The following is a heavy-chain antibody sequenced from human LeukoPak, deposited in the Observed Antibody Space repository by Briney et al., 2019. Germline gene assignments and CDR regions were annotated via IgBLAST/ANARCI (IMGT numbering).Heavy chain of an antibody. CDR1: GFTFSSYQ. J-gene: IGHJ2*01. CDR3: ARDLYGDHWYFDL. V-gene: IGHV3-48*03. D-gene: IGHD4-17*01. Sequence: GGSLRLSCAASGFTFSSYQMNWVRQAPGKGLEWVSYISSSASTINYAGFVKGRFTISRDNAKNSLYLQMHGLRAEDTAVYYCARDLYGDHWYFDLWGRGTLVTVSS. CDR2: ISSSASTI.